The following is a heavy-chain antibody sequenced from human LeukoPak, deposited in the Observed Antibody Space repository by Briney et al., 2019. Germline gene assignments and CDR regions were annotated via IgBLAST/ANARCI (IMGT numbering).Heavy chain of an antibody. V-gene: IGHV4-4*07. J-gene: IGHJ4*02. D-gene: IGHD1-26*01. Sequence: SETLSLTCTVSGGPVSSNYWSWIRQPAGKGLEWIGRIYFSGTTYYNPSLKSRVTMSVDTSRNQFSLKLSSVTAADTAVFYCARENSGSYREFDYWGQGTLVTVSS. CDR1: GGPVSSNY. CDR2: IYFSGTT. CDR3: ARENSGSYREFDY.